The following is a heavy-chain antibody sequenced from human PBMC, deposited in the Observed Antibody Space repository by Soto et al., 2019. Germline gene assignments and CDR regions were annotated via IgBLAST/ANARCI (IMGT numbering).Heavy chain of an antibody. V-gene: IGHV4-31*03. CDR3: ARDQGGDLDY. Sequence: QVQLQESGPGLMKPSQTLSLTCTVSGASIGRGGYYWTWIRQHPGKALEWMGHIHFSGETNLNPSLMGRLTMSIDTSTNQFSLNLAAVTAADTAMYYCARDQGGDLDYWGQGTLVTVSS. CDR1: GASIGRGGYY. J-gene: IGHJ4*02. CDR2: IHFSGET. D-gene: IGHD2-21*01.